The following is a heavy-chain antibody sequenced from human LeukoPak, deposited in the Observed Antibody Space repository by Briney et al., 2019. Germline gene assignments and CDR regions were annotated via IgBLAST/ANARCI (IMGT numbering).Heavy chain of an antibody. J-gene: IGHJ4*02. CDR3: AVENFYDRSGYSKAFDY. V-gene: IGHV1-2*04. D-gene: IGHD3-22*01. CDR1: GYTFTVKF. Sequence: ASVKVSCKTSGYTFTVKFLHWLRQAPGQGLEWMAGIEPNSGGAVCGQNFRGWVTVTRDTSVSTAYMELSRLRSDDTAGYYCAVENFYDRSGYSKAFDYWGQGTLVTVSS. CDR2: IEPNSGGA.